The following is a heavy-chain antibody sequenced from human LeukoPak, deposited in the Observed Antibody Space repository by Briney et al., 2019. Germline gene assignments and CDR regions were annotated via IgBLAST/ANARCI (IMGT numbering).Heavy chain of an antibody. CDR2: ISAYNGNT. J-gene: IGHJ4*02. V-gene: IGHV1-18*01. Sequence: ASVKVSCKASGYTFTSYGISWVRQAPGQGLEWMGWISAYNGNTNYAQKLQGRVTMTTDTSTSTAYMELRSLRSDDTAVYYCARRAGVYYDSSGPPDYWGQGTLVTVSS. CDR3: ARRAGVYYDSSGPPDY. D-gene: IGHD3-22*01. CDR1: GYTFTSYG.